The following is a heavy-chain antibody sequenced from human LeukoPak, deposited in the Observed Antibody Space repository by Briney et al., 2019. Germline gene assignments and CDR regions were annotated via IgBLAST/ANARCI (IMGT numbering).Heavy chain of an antibody. CDR3: ARTPSFTASGYDY. D-gene: IGHD6-25*01. CDR2: MNPINGDS. J-gene: IGHJ4*02. V-gene: IGHV1-8*03. Sequence: ASVTVSCNASGYTFTNYHINWGRQATGQGLEWMGWMNPINGDSGYAQKFQGRVTITRDTSISTSYMELRSLRSDDTAVYFCARTPSFTASGYDYSGQGTLVTVSS. CDR1: GYTFTNYH.